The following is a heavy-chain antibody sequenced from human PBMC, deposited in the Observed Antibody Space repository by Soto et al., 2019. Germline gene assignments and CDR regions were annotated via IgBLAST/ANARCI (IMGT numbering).Heavy chain of an antibody. CDR3: AREFRSAGTNGMDV. D-gene: IGHD1-1*01. J-gene: IGHJ6*02. Sequence: GGSLRLSCAASGFTFSNYAMSWVRQAPGKGLEWVSGIGGSGSNTYYADSVKGRFTISRDNAKNSLYLQMNSLRAEDTAVYYCAREFRSAGTNGMDVWGQGTTVTVSS. CDR2: IGGSGSNT. CDR1: GFTFSNYA. V-gene: IGHV3-23*01.